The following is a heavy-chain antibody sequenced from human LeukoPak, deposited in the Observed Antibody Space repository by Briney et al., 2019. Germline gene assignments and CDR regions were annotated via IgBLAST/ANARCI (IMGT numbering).Heavy chain of an antibody. J-gene: IGHJ3*02. Sequence: GGSLRLSCAASGFTFSSYAMRWVRQAPGKGLEWVAVISYDGSNKYYADSVKGRFTISRDNSKNTLYLQMNSLRAEDTAVYYCARALKEGDRYYDFWSGYSTIDAFDIWGQGTMVTVSS. CDR1: GFTFSSYA. D-gene: IGHD3-3*01. V-gene: IGHV3-30-3*01. CDR2: ISYDGSNK. CDR3: ARALKEGDRYYDFWSGYSTIDAFDI.